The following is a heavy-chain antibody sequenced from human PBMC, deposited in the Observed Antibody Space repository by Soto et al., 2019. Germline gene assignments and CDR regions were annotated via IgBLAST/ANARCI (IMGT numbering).Heavy chain of an antibody. Sequence: GGSLRLSCAASGFTFDDYAMHWVRQAPGKGLEWVSGISWNSGSIGYADSVKGRFTISRDNAKNSLYLQMNSLRAEDTALYYSPKFAGTGPSLIYSSYYYRDVGGKGTTVTVPS. CDR1: GFTFDDYA. V-gene: IGHV3-9*01. CDR3: PKFAGTGPSLIYSSYYYRDV. CDR2: ISWNSGSI. D-gene: IGHD6-13*01. J-gene: IGHJ6*03.